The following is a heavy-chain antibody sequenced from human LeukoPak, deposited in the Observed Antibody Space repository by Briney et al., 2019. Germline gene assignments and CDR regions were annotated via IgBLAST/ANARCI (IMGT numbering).Heavy chain of an antibody. J-gene: IGHJ6*02. Sequence: GGSLRLSCEASGFTFSAYAMTWVRQAPGKGLEWVSSIGSDNKPHYSGSVKGRFAISRDNSKNTLFLQLHNLRVEDTALYYCARDLYYYVAMDVWGQGTTVTVSS. CDR1: GFTFSAYA. V-gene: IGHV3-23*01. CDR2: IGSDNKP. D-gene: IGHD3-10*02. CDR3: ARDLYYYVAMDV.